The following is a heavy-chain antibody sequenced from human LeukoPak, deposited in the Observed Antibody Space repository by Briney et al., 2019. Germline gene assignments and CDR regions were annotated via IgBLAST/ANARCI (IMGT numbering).Heavy chain of an antibody. CDR3: ARAPAGPYMDV. V-gene: IGHV3-21*01. Sequence: GGSLRLSCAASGFTFSSYSMTWVRQAPGKGLEWVSSISSSSSYIYYADSVKGRFTIPRDNAKNSLYLQMNSLRAEDTAVYYCARAPAGPYMDVWGQGTTVTVSS. J-gene: IGHJ6*02. D-gene: IGHD6-25*01. CDR2: ISSSSSYI. CDR1: GFTFSSYS.